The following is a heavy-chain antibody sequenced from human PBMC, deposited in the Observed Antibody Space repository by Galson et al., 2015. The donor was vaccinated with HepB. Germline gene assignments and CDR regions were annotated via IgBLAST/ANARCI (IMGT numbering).Heavy chain of an antibody. CDR1: GYTFTSYG. Sequence: SVKVSCKASGYTFTSYGISWVRQAPGQGLEWMGGIIPIFGTANYAQKFQGRVTITADESTSTAYMELSSLRSEDTAVYYCARGLGYCSSTSCQLGYYYGMDVWGQGTTVTVSS. J-gene: IGHJ6*02. V-gene: IGHV1-69*13. CDR2: IIPIFGTA. D-gene: IGHD2-2*01. CDR3: ARGLGYCSSTSCQLGYYYGMDV.